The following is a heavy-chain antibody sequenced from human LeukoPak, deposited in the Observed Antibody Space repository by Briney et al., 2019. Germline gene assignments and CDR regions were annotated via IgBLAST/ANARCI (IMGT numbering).Heavy chain of an antibody. CDR1: VLSFNKYG. D-gene: IGHD6-19*01. V-gene: IGHV3-33*06. J-gene: IGHJ4*02. Sequence: PGGSLRLSCAASVLSFNKYGMHWVRQAPGKGLEWVAVIWYDGRYKYYSDSVKGRFTISRDNSKNTLYLQMNSLRAEDTAVYYCAKDRAVAGTDARYYFAYWGQGTLVTVSS. CDR2: IWYDGRYK. CDR3: AKDRAVAGTDARYYFAY.